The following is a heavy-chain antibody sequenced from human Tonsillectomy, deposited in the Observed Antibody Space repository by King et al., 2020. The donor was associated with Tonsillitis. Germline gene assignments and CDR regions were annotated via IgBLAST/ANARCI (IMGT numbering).Heavy chain of an antibody. Sequence: QLVQSGGGVIQPGRSLRLSCAASGFTLSAYAMHWVRQAPGKGLEWVALISYDGNNKYYADSVKGRFTISRDNSMNTLYLQMNSLRTEDTAVYYCTRDRDGGGGGTGGRGCFDPWAREPWSPSPQ. D-gene: IGHD2-15*01. CDR2: ISYDGNNK. V-gene: IGHV3-30*04. J-gene: IGHJ5*02. CDR3: TRDRDGGGGGTGGRGCFDP. CDR1: GFTLSAYA.